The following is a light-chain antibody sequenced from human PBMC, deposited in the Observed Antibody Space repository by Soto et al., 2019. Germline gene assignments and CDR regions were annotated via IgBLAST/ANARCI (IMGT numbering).Light chain of an antibody. CDR3: QHYLDSPWA. J-gene: IGKJ1*01. CDR2: GAS. Sequence: EIVLTQYPATLSLSPGERATLSCRASESVTGNDLAWYRQQPGQAPRLLIFGASRRATGIPDRFSGSGSGTDFILTISRLEPEDFAVYYCQHYLDSPWAFGQGTKVDIK. V-gene: IGKV3-20*01. CDR1: ESVTGND.